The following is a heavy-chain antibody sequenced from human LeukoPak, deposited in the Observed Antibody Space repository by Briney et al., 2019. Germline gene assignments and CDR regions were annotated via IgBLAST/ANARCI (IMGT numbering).Heavy chain of an antibody. J-gene: IGHJ4*02. D-gene: IGHD1-1*01. CDR3: ARLERGLLPIDY. CDR1: GGSISSGGYY. Sequence: PSQTLSLTCTVSGGSISSGGYYWSWIRQPPGKGLEWIGYIYHSASTYYNPSLKSRVTISVDRSKNQFSLRLSSVTAADTAVYYCARLERGLLPIDYWGQGTLVTVSS. CDR2: IYHSAST. V-gene: IGHV4-30-2*01.